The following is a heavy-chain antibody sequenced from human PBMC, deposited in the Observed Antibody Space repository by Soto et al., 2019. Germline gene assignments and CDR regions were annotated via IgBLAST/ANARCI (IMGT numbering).Heavy chain of an antibody. V-gene: IGHV4-30-4*01. CDR3: ARDAFYYDSRGPSSYYYYYGMDV. D-gene: IGHD3-22*01. CDR2: IYYSGST. CDR1: GGSISSGDYY. Sequence: SETLSLTCTVSGGSISSGDYYWSWIRQPPGKGLEWIGYIYYSGSTHYNPSLKSRVTISVDTSKNQFSLKLSSVTAADTAVYYCARDAFYYDSRGPSSYYYYYGMDVWGQESTVTVS. J-gene: IGHJ6*02.